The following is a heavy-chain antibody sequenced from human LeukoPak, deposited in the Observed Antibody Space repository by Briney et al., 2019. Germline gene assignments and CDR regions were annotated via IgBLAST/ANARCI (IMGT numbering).Heavy chain of an antibody. CDR1: GGSFSGYY. CDR3: ARGAPGRYCSSTSCYVDDY. J-gene: IGHJ4*02. CDR2: INHSGST. D-gene: IGHD2-2*01. V-gene: IGHV4-34*01. Sequence: PSETLSLTCAVYGGSFSGYYLSWIRQPPGKGLEWIGEINHSGSTNYNPSLKSRVTISVDTSKNQFSLKLSSVTAADTAVYYCARGAPGRYCSSTSCYVDDYWGQGTLVTLSS.